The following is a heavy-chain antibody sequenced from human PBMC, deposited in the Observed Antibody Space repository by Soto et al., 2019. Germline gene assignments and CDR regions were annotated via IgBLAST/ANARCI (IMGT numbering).Heavy chain of an antibody. V-gene: IGHV5-51*01. J-gene: IGHJ3*02. D-gene: IGHD6-13*01. CDR1: VYSFTRDW. CDR2: IYPGESDN. Sequence: PGESLKISCKGSVYSFTRDWSGWVRQMPGKGLEWMGIIYPGESDNRYSPSFQGQVTISAQKSIRTPYLQWSSLKASDTAMYYCARQKAAARNDALDIWGQGTMVTVS. CDR3: ARQKAAARNDALDI.